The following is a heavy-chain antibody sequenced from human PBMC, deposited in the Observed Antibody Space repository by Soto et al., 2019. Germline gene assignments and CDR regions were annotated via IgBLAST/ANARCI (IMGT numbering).Heavy chain of an antibody. D-gene: IGHD1-26*01. Sequence: QITLKESGPTLVKPTQTLTLTCTFSGFSLTTDRVGVGWIRQPPGEALEWLAVIYWDDSKTYRPSLQSRLTITKDTSKNQVALTMTNMDSVDTATYYCAHANVGRSLSWGQGTLVTVSS. CDR1: GFSLTTDRVG. CDR3: AHANVGRSLS. J-gene: IGHJ5*02. CDR2: IYWDDSK. V-gene: IGHV2-5*02.